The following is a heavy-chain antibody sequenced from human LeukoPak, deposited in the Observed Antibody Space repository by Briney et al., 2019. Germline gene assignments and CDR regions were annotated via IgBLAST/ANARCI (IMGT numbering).Heavy chain of an antibody. CDR3: ARGVPSKWLQFGIYAFDI. Sequence: GGSLRLSCAASGFTFSSYSMNWVRRAPGKGLEWVSSISSSSSYIYYADSVKGRFTISRDNAKNSLYLQMNSLRAEDTAVYYCARGVPSKWLQFGIYAFDIWGQGTMVTVSS. CDR2: ISSSSSYI. CDR1: GFTFSSYS. J-gene: IGHJ3*02. D-gene: IGHD5-24*01. V-gene: IGHV3-21*01.